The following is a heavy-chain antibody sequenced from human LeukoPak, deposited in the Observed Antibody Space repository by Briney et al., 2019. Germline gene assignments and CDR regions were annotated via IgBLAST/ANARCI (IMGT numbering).Heavy chain of an antibody. J-gene: IGHJ4*02. V-gene: IGHV3-23*01. CDR3: AKSSYYDSAGYYREYYFDY. CDR2: ISGSGGST. CDR1: GFSFNYYA. Sequence: GGSLRLSWVSSGFSFNYYAMSWVRQPPGKGLEWVSGISGSGGSTHYADSVKGRFTVSRDKTKSMLYLQMTSLRAEDTVVYYCAKSSYYDSAGYYREYYFDYWGQGTLVTVSS. D-gene: IGHD3-22*01.